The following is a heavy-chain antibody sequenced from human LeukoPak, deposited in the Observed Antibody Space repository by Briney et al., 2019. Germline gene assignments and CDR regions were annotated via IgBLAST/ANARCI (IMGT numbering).Heavy chain of an antibody. V-gene: IGHV3-48*03. D-gene: IGHD4-17*01. J-gene: IGHJ4*02. Sequence: PGGSLRLSCEASGFIFSSYEMNWVRQAPGKGLEWVSFISSSGRTMYYADSMKGRFTISRDNAKNSLYLQMNSLRAEDTAVYYCARGLTTVTSLASYWGQGTLVTVSS. CDR1: GFIFSSYE. CDR3: ARGLTTVTSLASY. CDR2: ISSSGRTM.